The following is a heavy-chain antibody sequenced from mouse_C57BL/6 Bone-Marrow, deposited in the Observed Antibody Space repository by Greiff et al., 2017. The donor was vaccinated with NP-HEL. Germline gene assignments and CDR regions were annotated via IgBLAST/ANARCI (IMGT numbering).Heavy chain of an antibody. D-gene: IGHD1-3*01. V-gene: IGHV5-4*03. Sequence: EVKLVESGGGLVKPGGSLKLSCAASGFTFGSYAMSWVRQTPEKSLEWVATISDGGSYTYYPDNVKGRFTISRDNAKNNLYLQMSHLKSEDTAMYYCARFYKAMDYWGQGTSVTVSS. CDR1: GFTFGSYA. CDR2: ISDGGSYT. J-gene: IGHJ4*01. CDR3: ARFYKAMDY.